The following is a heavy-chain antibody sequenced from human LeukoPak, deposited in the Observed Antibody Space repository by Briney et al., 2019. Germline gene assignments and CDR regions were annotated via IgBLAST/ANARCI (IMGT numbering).Heavy chain of an antibody. CDR1: EFTFSSYE. J-gene: IGHJ4*02. CDR3: AREGRYYFDY. V-gene: IGHV3-48*03. Sequence: GGSLRLSCAASEFTFSSYEMHWVRQAPGKGLEWVSYIDSSGSTIYYADSVKGRFTISRDNAKSSVYLQMNSLRAEDTAVYYCAREGRYYFDYWGQGTLVTVSS. CDR2: IDSSGSTI. D-gene: IGHD1-14*01.